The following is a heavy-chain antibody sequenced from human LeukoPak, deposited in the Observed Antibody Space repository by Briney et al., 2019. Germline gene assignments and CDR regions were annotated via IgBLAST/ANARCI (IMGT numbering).Heavy chain of an antibody. CDR3: AKGPGRWLVPGAFDY. J-gene: IGHJ4*02. CDR1: GFTFSSYA. D-gene: IGHD6-19*01. Sequence: GGSLRLSCAASGFTFSSYAMSWVRQAPGKGLEWVSAISGSGGGTYYADSVKGRFTISRDNSKNTLYLQMNSLRAEDTAVYYCAKGPGRWLVPGAFDYWGQGTLVTVSS. CDR2: ISGSGGGT. V-gene: IGHV3-23*01.